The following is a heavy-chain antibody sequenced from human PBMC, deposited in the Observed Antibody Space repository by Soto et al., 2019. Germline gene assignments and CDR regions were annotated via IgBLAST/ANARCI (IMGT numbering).Heavy chain of an antibody. J-gene: IGHJ6*03. CDR2: IYHSGST. D-gene: IGHD6-19*01. CDR1: SGSISSSNW. V-gene: IGHV4-4*02. CDR3: ARVETAVAAYYYYYYYMDV. Sequence: SETLSLTCAVSSGSISSSNWWSWVRQPPGKGLEWIGEIYHSGSTNYNPSLKSRVTISVDKSKNQFSLKLSSVTAADTAVYYCARVETAVAAYYYYYYYMDVWGKGTTVTVSS.